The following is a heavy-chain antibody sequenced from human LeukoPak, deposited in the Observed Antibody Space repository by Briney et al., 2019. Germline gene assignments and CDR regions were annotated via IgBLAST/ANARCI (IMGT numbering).Heavy chain of an antibody. CDR2: IIPIFGTA. D-gene: IGHD3-22*01. J-gene: IGHJ4*02. V-gene: IGHV1-69*06. CDR3: ARDHQMRDYDSSGYYPFDY. Sequence: GASVKVSCKASGGTFSSYAISWVRQAPGQGLEWMGGIIPIFGTANYAQKFQGRVTITADKSTSTAYMELSSLRSEDTAVYYCARDHQMRDYDSSGYYPFDYWGQGTLVTVSS. CDR1: GGTFSSYA.